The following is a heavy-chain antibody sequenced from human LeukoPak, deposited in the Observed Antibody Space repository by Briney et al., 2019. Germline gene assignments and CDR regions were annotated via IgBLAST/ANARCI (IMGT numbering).Heavy chain of an antibody. CDR2: FDPEDGET. J-gene: IGHJ4*02. V-gene: IGHV1-24*01. D-gene: IGHD1-26*01. CDR3: ATEPPIDSGSRPGLYY. CDR1: GYTLTELS. Sequence: GASVKVSCKVSGYTLTELSMHWVRQAPGKGLEWMGGFDPEDGETIYAQKFQGRVTMTEDTSTDTAYMELSSLRSEDTAVYYCATEPPIDSGSRPGLYYWGQGTLVTVSS.